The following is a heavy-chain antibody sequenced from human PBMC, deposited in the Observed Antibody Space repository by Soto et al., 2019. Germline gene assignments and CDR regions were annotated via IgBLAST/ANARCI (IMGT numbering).Heavy chain of an antibody. CDR3: ARDVLLWFGDSLGGMDV. Sequence: QVPLVQSGAEVKKPGASVKVSCKASGYTFTGYYMHWVRQAPGQGLEWMGWINPNSGGTNYAQKFQGRVTMTRDTSISTAYMELSRLRSDDTAVYYCARDVLLWFGDSLGGMDVWGQGTTVTVSS. CDR1: GYTFTGYY. D-gene: IGHD3-10*01. J-gene: IGHJ6*02. V-gene: IGHV1-2*02. CDR2: INPNSGGT.